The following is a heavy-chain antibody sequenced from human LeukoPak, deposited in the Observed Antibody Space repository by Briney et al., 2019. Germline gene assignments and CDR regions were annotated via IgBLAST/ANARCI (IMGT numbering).Heavy chain of an antibody. CDR2: INPNSGGT. J-gene: IGHJ4*02. CDR3: ARGLTIFGVVDY. CDR1: GYTFTGYY. D-gene: IGHD3-3*01. V-gene: IGHV1-2*02. Sequence: ASVKVSCKASGYTFTGYYMHWVRQAPGQGLEWMGWINPNSGGTNYEQKFQGRVTMTRDTSISTAYMELSRLRSDDTAVYYCARGLTIFGVVDYWGQGTLVTVSS.